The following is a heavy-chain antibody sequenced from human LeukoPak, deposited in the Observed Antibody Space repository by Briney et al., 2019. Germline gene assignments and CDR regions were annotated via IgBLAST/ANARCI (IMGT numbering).Heavy chain of an antibody. Sequence: ASVSVSCKASGYTFTDYYMHWVRQAPGQGLEWMGWINPNSGVTNYAQKFQGRVTMTRDTSISTAYMEMSRLRSDDTTVYYCARIYGSNGGAFDIWGQGTMVTV. J-gene: IGHJ3*02. CDR2: INPNSGVT. CDR3: ARIYGSNGGAFDI. V-gene: IGHV1-2*02. CDR1: GYTFTDYY. D-gene: IGHD4-23*01.